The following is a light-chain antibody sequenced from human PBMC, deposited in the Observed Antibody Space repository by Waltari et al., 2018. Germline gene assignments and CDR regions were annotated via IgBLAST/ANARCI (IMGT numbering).Light chain of an antibody. CDR3: VLYLGSGVWV. Sequence: QTVVTQEPSFSVSPGGTVTLTCGLSSGSVSTSNYPSWYQQTPGQAPRTLIYSTNTRSSGVPDRVSGSILGNKAALTITGAQADDESDYYCVLYLGSGVWVFGGGTKLTVL. J-gene: IGLJ3*02. V-gene: IGLV8-61*01. CDR2: STN. CDR1: SGSVSTSNY.